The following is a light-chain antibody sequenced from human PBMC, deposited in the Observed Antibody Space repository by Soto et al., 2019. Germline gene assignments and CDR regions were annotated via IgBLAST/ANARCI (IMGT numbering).Light chain of an antibody. CDR1: SSDFGGFNY. CDR2: DVT. CDR3: SAYAGTYVV. V-gene: IGLV2-11*02. J-gene: IGLJ2*01. Sequence: QSALTQPRSVSGSPGQSVTISCTGASSDFGGFNYVSWYQHHPGRAPKLMIYDVTKRPSGVPDRFSGFKSGNTAPLTISGLQAEDEADYCCSAYAGTYVVFGGGTKLTVL.